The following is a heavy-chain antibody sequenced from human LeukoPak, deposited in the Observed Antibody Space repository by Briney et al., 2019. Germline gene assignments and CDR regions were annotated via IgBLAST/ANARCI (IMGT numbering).Heavy chain of an antibody. CDR1: GGSISSYY. J-gene: IGHJ4*02. CDR3: ARDRITYYYESSVYYPIAY. Sequence: PSETLSLTCTVSGGSISSYYWGWIRQPPGKGLEWIGSIYYSGSTYYNPSLKSRVTISVDTSKNQFSLKLSSVTAADTAVYNCARDRITYYYESSVYYPIAYWGRGTLVTVSS. V-gene: IGHV4-39*07. CDR2: IYYSGST. D-gene: IGHD3-22*01.